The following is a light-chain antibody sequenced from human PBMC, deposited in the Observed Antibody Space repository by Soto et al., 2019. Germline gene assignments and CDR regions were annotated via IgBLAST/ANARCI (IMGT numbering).Light chain of an antibody. CDR1: QSVGKNY. CDR3: QQYATDPLT. V-gene: IGKV3-20*01. CDR2: GAS. J-gene: IGKJ4*01. Sequence: EIVLTQSPATLSVSPGERATLSCRASQSVGKNYLAWYQHKSGQAPRLLIHGASNRATGIPARFSGSGSGTDFTLTISRLEPEDFVAYYCQQYATDPLTFGGGTKVDIK.